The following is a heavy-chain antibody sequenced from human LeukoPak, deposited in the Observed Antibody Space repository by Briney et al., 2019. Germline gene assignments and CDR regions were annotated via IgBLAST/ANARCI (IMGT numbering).Heavy chain of an antibody. V-gene: IGHV3-30-3*01. D-gene: IGHD3-10*01. CDR3: ARDGFGEFDPLDY. CDR1: GYTFTSYA. J-gene: IGHJ4*02. CDR2: ISYDGSNK. Sequence: SCKASGYTFTSYAMHWVRQAPGKGLEWVAVISYDGSNKYYADSVKGRFTISRDNSKNTLYLQMNSLRAEDTAVYYCARDGFGEFDPLDYWGQGTLVTVSS.